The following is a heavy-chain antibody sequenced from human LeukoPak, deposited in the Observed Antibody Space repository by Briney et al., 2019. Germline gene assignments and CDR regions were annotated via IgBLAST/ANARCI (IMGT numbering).Heavy chain of an antibody. J-gene: IGHJ4*02. Sequence: RGSLRLSCAASGFTFSSYAMHWVRQAPGKGLEWVAVIWYDGSNKYYADSVKGRFTISRDNSKNTLYLQMNSLRAEDTAVYYCARGVGADAYWGQGTLVTVSS. CDR1: GFTFSSYA. CDR3: ARGVGADAY. D-gene: IGHD1-26*01. V-gene: IGHV3-33*08. CDR2: IWYDGSNK.